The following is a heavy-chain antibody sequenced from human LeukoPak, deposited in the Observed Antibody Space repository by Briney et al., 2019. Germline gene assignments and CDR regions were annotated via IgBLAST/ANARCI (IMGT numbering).Heavy chain of an antibody. CDR3: AKDIAVRRYSSSWGNFDY. J-gene: IGHJ4*02. CDR1: GFTFSSYA. D-gene: IGHD6-13*01. CDR2: ISGSDGST. V-gene: IGHV3-23*01. Sequence: GGSLRLSCAASGFTFSSYAMSWVRQAPGKGLEWVSGISGSDGSTNYADSVKGRFTISRENSKNTLYLQMNSLRAEDTALYYCAKDIAVRRYSSSWGNFDYWGQGTLVTVSS.